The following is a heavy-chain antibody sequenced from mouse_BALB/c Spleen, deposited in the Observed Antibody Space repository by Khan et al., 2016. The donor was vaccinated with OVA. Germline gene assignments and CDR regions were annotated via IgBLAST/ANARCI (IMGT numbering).Heavy chain of an antibody. Sequence: EVKLVESGGGLVQPGGSRKLSCAASGFTFSDYGMAWIRQGPGKGPEWITFISSLAYNFYYADTVTGRFPISRENAKNTLYQEMHSLGSGDTAMYDCARGGTGGFAYWGQGTLVTVSA. V-gene: IGHV5-15*02. D-gene: IGHD3-1*01. CDR3: ARGGTGGFAY. J-gene: IGHJ3*01. CDR2: ISSLAYNF. CDR1: GFTFSDYG.